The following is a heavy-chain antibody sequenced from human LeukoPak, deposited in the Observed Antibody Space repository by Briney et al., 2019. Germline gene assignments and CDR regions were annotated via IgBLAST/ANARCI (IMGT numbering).Heavy chain of an antibody. CDR2: ISASGSAT. Sequence: GGSLRLSCAASGFIFSNYGKNWVRQAPGKGLEWVAAISASGSATSYADSVKGRFTISRDSSRNTLFLHMNTLRAEDTAIYYCAKDRTVGASYWYFDLWGRGTLVTVSS. CDR3: AKDRTVGASYWYFDL. D-gene: IGHD1-26*01. V-gene: IGHV3-23*01. CDR1: GFIFSNYG. J-gene: IGHJ2*01.